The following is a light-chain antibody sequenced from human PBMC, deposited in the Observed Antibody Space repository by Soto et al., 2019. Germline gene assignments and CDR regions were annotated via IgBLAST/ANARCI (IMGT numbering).Light chain of an antibody. CDR2: AAS. V-gene: IGKV1-9*01. CDR1: QGISSY. Sequence: DIQLTQSPSFLSASVGDRVTITCRASQGISSYLAWYQQKPGKAPKLLIFAASTLHSGVPSRFSSSGSGTEFTLTISSLQPEDFATYYCQHLHSYPLTFGGGTKVEMK. CDR3: QHLHSYPLT. J-gene: IGKJ4*01.